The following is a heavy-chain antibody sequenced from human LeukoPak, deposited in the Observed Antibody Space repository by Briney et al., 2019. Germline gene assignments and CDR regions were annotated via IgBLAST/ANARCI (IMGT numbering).Heavy chain of an antibody. V-gene: IGHV4-59*08. J-gene: IGHJ6*02. CDR3: ASAGYSSSWYPYYYYGMDV. Sequence: PSETLSLTCTVSGGSISSYYWSWIRQPPGKGLEWIGYIYYSGSTNYNPSLKSRVTISVDTSKNQFSPKLSSVTAADTAVYYCASAGYSSSWYPYYYYGMDVWGQGTTVTVSS. CDR1: GGSISSYY. CDR2: IYYSGST. D-gene: IGHD6-13*01.